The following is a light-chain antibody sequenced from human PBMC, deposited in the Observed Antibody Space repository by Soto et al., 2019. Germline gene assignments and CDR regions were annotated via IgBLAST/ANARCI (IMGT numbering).Light chain of an antibody. Sequence: PGERVTLSCRASQSVSSSYLTWYQQKPGQAPRLLIYGASSRATGIPDRFTGSGSGTDFTLTISRLEPEDFAVFYCHQYGSSPQTFGQGTKVDNK. CDR3: HQYGSSPQT. V-gene: IGKV3-20*01. J-gene: IGKJ1*01. CDR2: GAS. CDR1: QSVSSSY.